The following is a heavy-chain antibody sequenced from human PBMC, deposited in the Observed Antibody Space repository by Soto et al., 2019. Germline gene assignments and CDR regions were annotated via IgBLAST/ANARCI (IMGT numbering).Heavy chain of an antibody. J-gene: IGHJ4*02. Sequence: QVQLQESGPGLVKPSGTLSLTCAVSGGSISNSVWWSWVRQPPGKGLEWIGEVYHSGSTNYNPSLKSRTMISVHKSRNRFCLKLSSVAAADPAMYSCASGGYFDSWGKGTLVTVSS. CDR3: ASGGYFDS. V-gene: IGHV4-4*02. CDR1: GGSISNSVW. D-gene: IGHD3-3*01. CDR2: VYHSGST.